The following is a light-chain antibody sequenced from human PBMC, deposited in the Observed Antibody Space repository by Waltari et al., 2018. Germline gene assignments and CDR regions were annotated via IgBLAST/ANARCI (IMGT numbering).Light chain of an antibody. CDR3: MQSTDFPPIT. J-gene: IGKJ5*01. Sequence: DVVLTQTPLSSPVALGQPASISCRSSQSLVHSDGNTYLSWLHQRPGQPPRVLIYKNSNRVSGVPDRFSASGAGTDFTLHISRVEAEEVRVYYCMQSTDFPPITFGQGTRLEIK. V-gene: IGKV2-24*01. CDR2: KNS. CDR1: QSLVHSDGNTY.